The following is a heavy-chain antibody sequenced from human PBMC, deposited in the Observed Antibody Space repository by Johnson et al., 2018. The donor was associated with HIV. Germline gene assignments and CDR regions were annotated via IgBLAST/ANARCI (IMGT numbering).Heavy chain of an antibody. D-gene: IGHD5-18*01. CDR2: ISYSGSST. Sequence: VQLVESGGGVVQPGGSLRLSCAASGFTFDDYTMHWVRQAPGKGLQWVSAISYSGSSTYYADSVKGRFTISRDNSKNTLYLQMNSLRAEDTAVYYCARELRGYSYALRGDAFDIWGPGTIVTVSS. CDR3: ARELRGYSYALRGDAFDI. V-gene: IGHV3-30*01. CDR1: GFTFDDYT. J-gene: IGHJ3*02.